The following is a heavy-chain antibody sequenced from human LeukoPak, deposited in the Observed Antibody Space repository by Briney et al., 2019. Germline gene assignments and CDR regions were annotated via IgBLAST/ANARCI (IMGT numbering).Heavy chain of an antibody. CDR3: ARDLRGSALMGAFDI. V-gene: IGHV3-48*01. J-gene: IGHJ3*02. Sequence: GGSLRLSCAASGFTFSSYSMNWVRQAPGKGLEWVSYISSSSSTIYYADSVKGRFTISRDNAKNSLYLQMNSLRAEDTAVYYCARDLRGSALMGAFDIWGQGTMVTVSS. CDR2: ISSSSSTI. CDR1: GFTFSSYS. D-gene: IGHD3-16*01.